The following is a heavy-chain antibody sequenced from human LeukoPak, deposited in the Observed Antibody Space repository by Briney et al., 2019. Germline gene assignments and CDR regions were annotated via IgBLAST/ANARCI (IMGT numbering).Heavy chain of an antibody. V-gene: IGHV4-39*01. J-gene: IGHJ4*02. CDR3: ARHQFYGSGSYYFDY. CDR1: GGSISSSRFY. CDR2: IYYSGST. Sequence: PSETLSLTCTASGGSISSSRFYGGWIRQPPGKGLEWIASIYYSGSTYYNPSLKSRVTISVDTSKNQFALKVSSVTAADTALYYCARHQFYGSGSYYFDYWGQGTLVTVSS. D-gene: IGHD3-10*01.